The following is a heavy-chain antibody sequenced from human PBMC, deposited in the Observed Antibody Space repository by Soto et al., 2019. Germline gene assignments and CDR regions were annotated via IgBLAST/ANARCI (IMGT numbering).Heavy chain of an antibody. V-gene: IGHV3-23*01. CDR1: GFTFSTYA. D-gene: IGHD3-10*01. CDR2: MSGSGGST. J-gene: IGHJ4*02. Sequence: EVQLLVSGGGLVQPGGSLRLSCAASGFTFSTYAMSWVRQAPGKGLEWVSGMSGSGGSTYYADSVKGRFTISRDNSKNTLYLQMNSLRAEDTAVYYCMNLYSYGSGSYYKWGQGTLVTVSS. CDR3: MNLYSYGSGSYYK.